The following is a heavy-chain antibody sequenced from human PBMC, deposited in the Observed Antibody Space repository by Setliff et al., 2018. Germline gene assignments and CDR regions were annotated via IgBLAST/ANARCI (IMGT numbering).Heavy chain of an antibody. CDR2: IYYRGDT. J-gene: IGHJ4*02. V-gene: IGHV4-39*01. Sequence: SETLSLTCTVSGGSISSGVYYWAWIRQPPGKGLEWIGRIYYRGDTYYNASLKSRLTLSADTSKNQVSLNLRSVTAADTAVYYCARTGTYRYFDYWGQGTQVTSPQ. D-gene: IGHD1-1*01. CDR3: ARTGTYRYFDY. CDR1: GGSISSGVYY.